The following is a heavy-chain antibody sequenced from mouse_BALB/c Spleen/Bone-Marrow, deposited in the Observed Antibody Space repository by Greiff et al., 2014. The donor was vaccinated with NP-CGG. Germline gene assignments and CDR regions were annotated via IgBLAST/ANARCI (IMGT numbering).Heavy chain of an antibody. J-gene: IGHJ4*01. CDR1: GFTFSDYY. CDR2: ISDGGSYT. D-gene: IGHD1-2*01. Sequence: EVKLMESGGGLVKPGGSLKLSCAASGFTFSDYYMYWVRQTPEKRLEWVATISDGGSYTYYPDSVKGRFTISRDNAKNNLYLQMSSLKSEDTAMYYCARDRRITTATYAMDYGGQGTSVTVSS. V-gene: IGHV5-4*02. CDR3: ARDRRITTATYAMDY.